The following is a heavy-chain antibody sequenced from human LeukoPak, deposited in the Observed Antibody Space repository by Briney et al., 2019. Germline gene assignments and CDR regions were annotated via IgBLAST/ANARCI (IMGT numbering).Heavy chain of an antibody. CDR1: GYTFSSYD. Sequence: GASVKVSCKASGYTFSSYDIIGVRQASGQGLEWMGWMNPNSGHTGYAQKFQGRVTMTRSTSISTAYMELTSLTSEDSAVYYCARSIVGVRKRNHYSGQGTLVTVSS. CDR2: MNPNSGHT. D-gene: IGHD1-26*01. CDR3: ARSIVGVRKRNHY. J-gene: IGHJ4*02. V-gene: IGHV1-8*01.